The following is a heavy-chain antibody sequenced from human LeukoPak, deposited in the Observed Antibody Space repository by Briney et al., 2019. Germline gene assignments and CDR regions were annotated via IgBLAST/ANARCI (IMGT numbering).Heavy chain of an antibody. Sequence: RASVKVSCKASGGTFSSYAISWVRQAPGQGLEWMGIINPSGGSTSYAQKFQGRVTMTRDTSTSTVYMELSSLRSEDTAVYYCARGLPIAAAGIDPGAFDIWGQGTMVTVSS. CDR1: GGTFSSYA. V-gene: IGHV1-46*01. J-gene: IGHJ3*02. CDR2: INPSGGST. D-gene: IGHD6-13*01. CDR3: ARGLPIAAAGIDPGAFDI.